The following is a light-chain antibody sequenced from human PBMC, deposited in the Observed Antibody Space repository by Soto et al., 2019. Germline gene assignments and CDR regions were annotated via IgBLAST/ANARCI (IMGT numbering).Light chain of an antibody. V-gene: IGLV2-11*01. CDR3: FSYAGSRV. CDR2: DVS. Sequence: QSALTQPRSVSGSPGQSVTISCTRSSSDVGEYNYVSWYQHHPGNAPKLMIYDVSKRPSGVPDRFSGSKSGNTASLTISGLQAEDEANYYCFSYAGSRVFGGGTKLTVL. CDR1: SSDVGEYNY. J-gene: IGLJ3*02.